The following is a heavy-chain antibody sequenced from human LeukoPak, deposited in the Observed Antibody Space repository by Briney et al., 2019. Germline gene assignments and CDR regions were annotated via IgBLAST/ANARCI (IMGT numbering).Heavy chain of an antibody. V-gene: IGHV1-2*02. Sequence: ASVKVSCKASGYTFIGYYMHWVRQAPGQGLEWMGWIDPNSGGTNYAQKFQGRVTMTRDTSISTAYMELSRLRSDDTAVYYCARGGRWFPSPGAFDIWGQGTMVTVSS. J-gene: IGHJ3*02. CDR3: ARGGRWFPSPGAFDI. D-gene: IGHD4-23*01. CDR1: GYTFIGYY. CDR2: IDPNSGGT.